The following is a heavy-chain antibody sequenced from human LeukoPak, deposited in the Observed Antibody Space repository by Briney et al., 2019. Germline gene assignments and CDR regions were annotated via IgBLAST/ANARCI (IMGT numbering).Heavy chain of an antibody. CDR1: GGSFSGYY. CDR2: INHSGST. Sequence: SETLSLTCAVYGGSFSGYYWSWIRQPPGKELEWIGEINHSGSTNYNPSLKSRVTISVDTSKNQFSLKLSSVTAADTAVYYCARGRPSSSWYYNWFDPWGQGTLVTVSS. D-gene: IGHD6-13*01. V-gene: IGHV4-34*01. CDR3: ARGRPSSSWYYNWFDP. J-gene: IGHJ5*02.